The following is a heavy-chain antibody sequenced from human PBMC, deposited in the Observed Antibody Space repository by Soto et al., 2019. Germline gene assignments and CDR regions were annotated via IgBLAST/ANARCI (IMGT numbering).Heavy chain of an antibody. Sequence: PGGSLRLSCAASGFTFSSYAMSWVRQAPGKGLEWVSAISGSGGSTYYADSVKGRFTISRDNSKNTLYLQMNSLRAEDTAVYYCAKMCSVTMFVVVITSFDYWGQGTLVTVSS. V-gene: IGHV3-23*01. D-gene: IGHD3-22*01. CDR3: AKMCSVTMFVVVITSFDY. J-gene: IGHJ4*02. CDR2: ISGSGGST. CDR1: GFTFSSYA.